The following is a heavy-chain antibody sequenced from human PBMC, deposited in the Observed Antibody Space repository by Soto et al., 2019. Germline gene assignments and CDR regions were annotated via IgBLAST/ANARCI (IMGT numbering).Heavy chain of an antibody. Sequence: GGSLRLSCAASGFTFSSYSMNWVRQAPGKGLEWVSYISSSSSTIYYADSVKGRFTISRDNAKNSLYLQMNSLRAEDTAVYYCAREGSEVTIFGVVMSVERWGYYYYMDVWGKGTTVTVSS. CDR3: AREGSEVTIFGVVMSVERWGYYYYMDV. CDR2: ISSSSSTI. CDR1: GFTFSSYS. V-gene: IGHV3-48*01. J-gene: IGHJ6*03. D-gene: IGHD3-3*01.